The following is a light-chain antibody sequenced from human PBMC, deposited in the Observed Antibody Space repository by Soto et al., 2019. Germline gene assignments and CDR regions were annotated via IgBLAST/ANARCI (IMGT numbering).Light chain of an antibody. V-gene: IGLV4-69*01. CDR2: LNSDGSH. J-gene: IGLJ1*01. CDR1: SGHSSYA. Sequence: QPVLTQSPSASASLGASVKLTCTLSSGHSSYAIAWHQQQPEKGPRYLMKLNSDGSHSKGDGIPDRFSGSSSGAERYLTISSLQSEDEADYYCQTWGTGIYVLGTGTKVT. CDR3: QTWGTGIYV.